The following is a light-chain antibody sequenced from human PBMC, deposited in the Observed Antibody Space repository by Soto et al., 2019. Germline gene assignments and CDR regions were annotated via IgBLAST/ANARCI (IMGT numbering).Light chain of an antibody. V-gene: IGLV2-23*02. CDR1: SSDVGSYNL. CDR3: CSYAGRSTYV. CDR2: EVT. Sequence: QSALTQPASMSGSPGQSITISCTGTSSDVGSYNLVSWFQQHPGKVPKLLIYEVTKRPSGVSNRFSGSKSGNTASLTISGLQAEDEADYHCCSYAGRSTYVFGPGTKLNVL. J-gene: IGLJ1*01.